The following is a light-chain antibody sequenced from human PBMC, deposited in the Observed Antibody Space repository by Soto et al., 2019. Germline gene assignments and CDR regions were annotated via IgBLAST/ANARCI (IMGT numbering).Light chain of an antibody. CDR1: KLGDKY. CDR3: QAWDSSTGV. V-gene: IGLV3-1*01. J-gene: IGLJ2*01. CDR2: QDS. Sequence: SYELTQPPSVSVSPGQTASITCSGDKLGDKYACCYQQKPGQSPVLVISQDSKRPSGIPERFSGSNSGNTATLTISGTQAMDEADYYCQAWDSSTGVFGGGTKLTVL.